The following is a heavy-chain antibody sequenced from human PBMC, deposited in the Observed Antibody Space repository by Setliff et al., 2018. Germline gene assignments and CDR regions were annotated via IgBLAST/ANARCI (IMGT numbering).Heavy chain of an antibody. CDR1: NYSISTDYY. D-gene: IGHD5-18*01. V-gene: IGHV4-38-2*02. Sequence: SETLSLTCIVSNYSISTDYYWGWIRQPPGKGLEWIGSIQRAGSTFYNPSLKSRVTISMDTSKNQSSLKLSSVTAADTAVYYCARGDSRFDYWGQGTLVTVSS. J-gene: IGHJ4*02. CDR2: IQRAGST. CDR3: ARGDSRFDY.